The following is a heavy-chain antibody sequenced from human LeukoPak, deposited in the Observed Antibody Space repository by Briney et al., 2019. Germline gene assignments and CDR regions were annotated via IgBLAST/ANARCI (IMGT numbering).Heavy chain of an antibody. CDR3: ARDASSSWSYGMDV. CDR1: GFTVSSNY. Sequence: PGGSLRLSCAASGFTVSSNYMNWVRQAPGKGLEWVSVIYSGGNTYYADSVKGRFTISRDNSKNTLYPQMDSLRAEDTAVYYCARDASSSWSYGMDVWGQGTTVTVSS. J-gene: IGHJ6*02. D-gene: IGHD6-13*01. CDR2: IYSGGNT. V-gene: IGHV3-53*01.